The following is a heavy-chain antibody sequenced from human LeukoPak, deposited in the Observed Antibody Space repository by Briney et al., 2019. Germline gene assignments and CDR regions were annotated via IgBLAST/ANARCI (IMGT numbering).Heavy chain of an antibody. J-gene: IGHJ4*02. CDR3: ARLSGYYGSGIDY. CDR2: IYYSGST. Sequence: SETLSLTCTVSGDSISSYYWSWIRQPPGKGLEWIGYIYYSGSTNYNPSLKSRVTISVDTSKNQFSLKLSSVTAADTAVYYCARLSGYYGSGIDYWGQGTLVTVSS. V-gene: IGHV4-59*01. CDR1: GDSISSYY. D-gene: IGHD3-10*01.